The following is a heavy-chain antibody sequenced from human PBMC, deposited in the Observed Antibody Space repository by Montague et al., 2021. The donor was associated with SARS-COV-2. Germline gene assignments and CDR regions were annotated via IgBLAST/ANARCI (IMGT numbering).Heavy chain of an antibody. V-gene: IGHV4-39*01. J-gene: IGHJ3*02. D-gene: IGHD6-19*01. Sequence: SETLSLTCTVSGGSISSSSYYWGWIRQPPGKGLEWIGSIYYSGSTYYNPSLKSRVTISVDTSKNQFSLKLSSVTAVDTAVYYCARQENSSGWFKPDAFDIWGQGTMVTVPS. CDR1: GGSISSSSYY. CDR3: ARQENSSGWFKPDAFDI. CDR2: IYYSGST.